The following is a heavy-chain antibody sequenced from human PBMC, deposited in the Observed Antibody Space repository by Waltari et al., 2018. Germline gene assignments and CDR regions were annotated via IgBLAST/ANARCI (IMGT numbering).Heavy chain of an antibody. CDR1: GFTFSSYA. V-gene: IGHV3-23*04. D-gene: IGHD6-19*01. CDR3: AKTEGIAVAGTEAYFDL. CDR2: ISGSGGST. J-gene: IGHJ2*01. Sequence: EVQLVESGGGLVQPGGSLRLSCAASGFTFSSYAMSWVRQAPGKGLEWVSAISGSGGSTYYADSVKGRFTISRDNSKNTLYLQMNSLRAEDTAVYYCAKTEGIAVAGTEAYFDLWGRCTLVTVSS.